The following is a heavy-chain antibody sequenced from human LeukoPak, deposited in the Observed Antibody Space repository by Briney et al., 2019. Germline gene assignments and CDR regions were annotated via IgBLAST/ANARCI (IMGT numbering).Heavy chain of an antibody. J-gene: IGHJ4*02. D-gene: IGHD5-18*01. CDR1: GFTFSTYA. CDR2: ISGSGGST. CDR3: AVRGWIQLWLPSY. Sequence: GGSLRLSCAASGFTFSTYAMSWFRQAPAKGLEWVSAISGSGGSTYYADSVKGRFTISRDNSKNTLYLQMNSLRAEDTAVYYCAVRGWIQLWLPSYWGQGTLVTVSS. V-gene: IGHV3-23*01.